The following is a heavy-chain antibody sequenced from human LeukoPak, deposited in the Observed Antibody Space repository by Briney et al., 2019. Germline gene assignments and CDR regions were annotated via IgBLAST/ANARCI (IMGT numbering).Heavy chain of an antibody. D-gene: IGHD1-26*01. CDR3: ARDMDSGPDFFDY. Sequence: ASVTVSFKASEYTFTVYYMHWVRQAPGQGLEWMGWINPHSGGTDHAQKFQGRVTMTRDTSIGTAYMELSRLRSDDTAVYYCARDMDSGPDFFDYWGLGTLVTVSS. J-gene: IGHJ4*02. CDR2: INPHSGGT. V-gene: IGHV1-2*02. CDR1: EYTFTVYY.